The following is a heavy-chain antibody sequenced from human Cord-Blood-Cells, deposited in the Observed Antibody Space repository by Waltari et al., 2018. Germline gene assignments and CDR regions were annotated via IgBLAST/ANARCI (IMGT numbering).Heavy chain of an antibody. CDR3: ARHDPTDYDFWSGYAFDI. J-gene: IGHJ3*02. D-gene: IGHD3-3*01. V-gene: IGHV4-39*01. CDR2: IYYSGST. CDR1: GGSISSSSYY. Sequence: QLQLQESGPGLVKPSETLSLTCTVSGGSISSSSYYCGWIRQPPGKGLEWIGSIYYSGSTYYNPSLKSRVTISVDTSKNQFSLKLSSVTAADTAVYYCARHDPTDYDFWSGYAFDIWGQGTMVTVSS.